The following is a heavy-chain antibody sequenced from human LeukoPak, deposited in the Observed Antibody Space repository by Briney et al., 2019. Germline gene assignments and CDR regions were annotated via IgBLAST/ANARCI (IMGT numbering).Heavy chain of an antibody. CDR3: ATATIFGVVIYY. CDR2: ISYDGSNK. J-gene: IGHJ4*02. V-gene: IGHV3-30*03. CDR1: GFTFSTYS. Sequence: QPGGSLRLSCAASGFTFSTYSMNWVRQAPGKGLEWVAVISYDGSNKYYADSVKGRFTISRDNSKNTLYLQMNSLRPEDTAVYYCATATIFGVVIYYWGQGTLVTVSS. D-gene: IGHD3-3*01.